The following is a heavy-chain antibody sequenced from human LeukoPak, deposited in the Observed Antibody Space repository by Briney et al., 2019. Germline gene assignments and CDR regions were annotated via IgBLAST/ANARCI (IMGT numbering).Heavy chain of an antibody. CDR3: ARGGRVDDFWSGYYKYYYGMDV. Sequence: PSETLSLTCAVYGGSFSGYYWSRIRQPPGKGLEWIGEINHSGSTNYNPSLKSRVTISVDTSKNQFSLKLSSVTAADTAVYYCARGGRVDDFWSGYYKYYYGMDVWGQGTTVTVSS. CDR2: INHSGST. CDR1: GGSFSGYY. V-gene: IGHV4-34*01. J-gene: IGHJ6*02. D-gene: IGHD3-3*01.